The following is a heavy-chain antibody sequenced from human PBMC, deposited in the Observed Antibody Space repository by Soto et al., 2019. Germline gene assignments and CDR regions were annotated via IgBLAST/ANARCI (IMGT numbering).Heavy chain of an antibody. CDR1: GGSFSGYY. Sequence: SETLSLTCAVYGGSFSGYYWSWIRQPPGKGLEWIGEINHSGSTNYNPSLKSRVTISVDTSKNQFSLKLSSVTAADTAVYYCARGQGYYDSSGYSVKLNFDYWGQGTLVTVSS. CDR2: INHSGST. V-gene: IGHV4-34*01. D-gene: IGHD3-22*01. CDR3: ARGQGYYDSSGYSVKLNFDY. J-gene: IGHJ4*02.